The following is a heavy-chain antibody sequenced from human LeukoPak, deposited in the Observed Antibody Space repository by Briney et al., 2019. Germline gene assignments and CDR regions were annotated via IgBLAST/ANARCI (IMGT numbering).Heavy chain of an antibody. D-gene: IGHD3-10*01. CDR2: INHSGST. CDR1: GGSFIGYY. V-gene: IGHV4-34*01. CDR3: ARVWSGTHTMDY. J-gene: IGHJ4*02. Sequence: SETLSLTCAVYGGSFIGYYWSWIRQPPGKGLEWIGEINHSGSTNYNPSLKSRVTISVDTSKNQFSLKLSSVTAADTAVYYCARVWSGTHTMDYWGQGTLVTVSS.